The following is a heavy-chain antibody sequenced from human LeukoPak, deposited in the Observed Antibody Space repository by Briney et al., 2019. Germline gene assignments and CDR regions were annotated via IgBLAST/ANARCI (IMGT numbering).Heavy chain of an antibody. D-gene: IGHD3-9*01. J-gene: IGHJ4*02. CDR1: GYRFNRYW. CDR3: AKHDYDILTVYSGIVLY. V-gene: IGHV5-51*01. Sequence: GEALKISRKGSGYRFNRYWFGWVRQIPGKGPEMMGIIYYGDADPRYSTYFQGQVTISADNSISTAYLQWSSLKASDTAMYSCAKHDYDILTVYSGIVLYWGQGTLVTVSS. CDR2: IYYGDADP.